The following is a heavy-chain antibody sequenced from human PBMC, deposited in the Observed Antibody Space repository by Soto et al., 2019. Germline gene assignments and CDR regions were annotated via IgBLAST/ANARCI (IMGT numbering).Heavy chain of an antibody. CDR3: ARDRRGAIYYYYYMDV. CDR1: GGTFSSYT. D-gene: IGHD3-16*01. V-gene: IGHV1-69*02. CDR2: IIPILGIA. Sequence: QVQLVQSGAEVKKPGSSVKVSCKASGGTFSSYTISWVRQAPGQGLEWMGRIIPILGIANYAQKFQGRVTITADKSTSTAYMELSSLRSEDTAVYYCARDRRGAIYYYYYMDVWGKGTTVTVSS. J-gene: IGHJ6*03.